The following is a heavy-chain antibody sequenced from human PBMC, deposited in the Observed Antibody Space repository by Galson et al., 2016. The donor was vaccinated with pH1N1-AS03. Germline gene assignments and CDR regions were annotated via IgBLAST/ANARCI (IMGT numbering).Heavy chain of an antibody. CDR3: ARGEMTGEDS. CDR1: GLDFSYFW. Sequence: SLRLSCAASGLDFSYFWMTWVRQAPGKGPEWVANIKQDGSETHYVDSVKGRFTISRDNAKNSLYLQMNSLRVEDTAMYYCARGEMTGEDSWGQGTLVTVSS. V-gene: IGHV3-7*03. D-gene: IGHD1-14*01. CDR2: IKQDGSET. J-gene: IGHJ4*02.